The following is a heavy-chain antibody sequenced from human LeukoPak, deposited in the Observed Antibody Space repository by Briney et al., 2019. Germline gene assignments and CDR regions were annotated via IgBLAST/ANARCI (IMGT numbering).Heavy chain of an antibody. CDR2: IHYSGIT. CDR1: GGSISSYY. Sequence: SETLSLTCTVSGGSISSYYWSWIRQPPGKGLEWIGYIHYSGITNYNPSLKSRVTISMDTSKNQFSLKLGSVAAADTAIYYCARHISYGGDSAFGYWGQGTLVTVSS. D-gene: IGHD4-23*01. J-gene: IGHJ4*02. V-gene: IGHV4-59*08. CDR3: ARHISYGGDSAFGY.